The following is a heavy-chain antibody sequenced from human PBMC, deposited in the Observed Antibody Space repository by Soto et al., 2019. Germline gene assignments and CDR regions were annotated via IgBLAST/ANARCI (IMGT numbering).Heavy chain of an antibody. CDR2: IIPIFGTA. V-gene: IGHV1-69*13. CDR1: GATFSSYA. J-gene: IGHJ5*02. CDR3: ARQPITGTTAPLNWFDP. Sequence: SVKVSCKASGATFSSYASSWVRQAPGQGLEWMGGIIPIFGTANYAQKFQGRVTITADESTSTAYMELSSLRSEDTAVYYCARQPITGTTAPLNWFDPWGQGTLVTVSS. D-gene: IGHD1-7*01.